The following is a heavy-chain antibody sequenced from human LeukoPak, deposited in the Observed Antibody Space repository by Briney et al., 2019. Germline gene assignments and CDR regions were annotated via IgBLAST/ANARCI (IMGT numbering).Heavy chain of an antibody. CDR1: GFTFSTYA. J-gene: IGHJ4*02. CDR3: TRSDDYGDYLVDY. CDR2: ITSSGGYI. Sequence: AGGSLRLSCAASGFTFSTYAMNWVRQAPGKGLEWVSTITSSGGYIYYADSMKGRFTTSRDNAKNSLYLQMTSLRAEDTAVYYCTRSDDYGDYLVDYWGQGTLVTVSS. V-gene: IGHV3-21*01. D-gene: IGHD4-17*01.